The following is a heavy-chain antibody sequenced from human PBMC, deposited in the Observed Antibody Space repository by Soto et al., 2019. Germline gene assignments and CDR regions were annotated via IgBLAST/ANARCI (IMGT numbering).Heavy chain of an antibody. Sequence: QVQLVQSGAEVKKPGSSVKVSCKSSGGTFSSYAISWVRQAPGQGLEWMGGIIPIFGTANYTQQFQGRVTITADESTTTAYMELSSLRSEDTAVYYCARDPYSGSYYRTFDPWGQGTLVTVSS. D-gene: IGHD1-26*01. V-gene: IGHV1-69*01. J-gene: IGHJ5*02. CDR2: IIPIFGTA. CDR3: ARDPYSGSYYRTFDP. CDR1: GGTFSSYA.